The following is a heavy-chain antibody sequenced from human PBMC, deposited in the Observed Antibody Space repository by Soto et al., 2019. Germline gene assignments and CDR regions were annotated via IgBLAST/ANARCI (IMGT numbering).Heavy chain of an antibody. D-gene: IGHD6-19*01. CDR2: IYHSGST. V-gene: IGHV4-4*02. CDR3: VRGLAVAASPCDY. Sequence: QVQLQESGPGLVKPSGTLSLTCAVSGGSISSSNWWSWVRQPPGKGLEWIGQIYHSGSTNYNPSLKSRVTISVDKSKNQFSLNLNSVTAADTAVYYCVRGLAVAASPCDYWGQGTLVTVSS. CDR1: GGSISSSNW. J-gene: IGHJ4*02.